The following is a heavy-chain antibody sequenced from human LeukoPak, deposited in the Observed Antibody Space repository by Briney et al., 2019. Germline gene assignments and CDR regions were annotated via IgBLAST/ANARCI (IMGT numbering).Heavy chain of an antibody. V-gene: IGHV4-59*01. Sequence: SETLSLTCGVSGGSISGYFWSWIRQPPGKGLEWIGYIYYTGSTNYNPSLKSRVTISVDTSENKFSLKLSSVTAADTAVYYCARAGPRRDGNNLDYWGQGTLVTVSS. CDR2: IYYTGST. CDR1: GGSISGYF. D-gene: IGHD5-24*01. CDR3: ARAGPRRDGNNLDY. J-gene: IGHJ4*02.